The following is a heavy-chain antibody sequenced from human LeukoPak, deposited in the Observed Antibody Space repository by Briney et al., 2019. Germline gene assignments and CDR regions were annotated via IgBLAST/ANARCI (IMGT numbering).Heavy chain of an antibody. V-gene: IGHV1-2*06. D-gene: IGHD3-22*01. CDR3: ASATYYYDSSGYSRGAFDI. Sequence: ASVKVSCKASGYTFTGYYMHWVRQAPGQGLEWMGRINPNSGGTNYAQKFQGRVTMTRDTSISTAYMELSRLRSDDTAVYYCASATYYYDSSGYSRGAFDIWGQGTMVTVSS. CDR2: INPNSGGT. J-gene: IGHJ3*02. CDR1: GYTFTGYY.